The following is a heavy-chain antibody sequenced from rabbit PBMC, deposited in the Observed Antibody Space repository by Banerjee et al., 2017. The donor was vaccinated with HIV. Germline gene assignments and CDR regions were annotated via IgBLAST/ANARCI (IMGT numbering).Heavy chain of an antibody. CDR1: GFTLSGYW. CDR3: ARDLAGVIGWNFNL. CDR2: IYAGSSDNT. J-gene: IGHJ4*01. Sequence: QEQLEESGGDLVKPEGSLTLTCTASGFTLSGYWMSWVRQAPGKGLEWIACIYAGSSDNTYYASWAKGRFTISKTSSTTVTLQMTSLTAADTATYLCARDLAGVIGWNFNLWGPGTLVTVS. D-gene: IGHD4-1*01. V-gene: IGHV1S45*01.